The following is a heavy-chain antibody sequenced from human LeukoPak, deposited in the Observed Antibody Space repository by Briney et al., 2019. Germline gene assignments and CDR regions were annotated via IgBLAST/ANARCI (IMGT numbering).Heavy chain of an antibody. Sequence: SVKVSCKASGYNFVSFGISWVRQAPGQGLEWMGRIIPILGIANYAQKFQGRVTITADKSTSTAYMELSSLRSEDTAVYYCARGEYSSAPFDYWGQGTLVTVSS. V-gene: IGHV1-69*04. D-gene: IGHD6-19*01. CDR1: GYNFVSFG. J-gene: IGHJ4*02. CDR3: ARGEYSSAPFDY. CDR2: IIPILGIA.